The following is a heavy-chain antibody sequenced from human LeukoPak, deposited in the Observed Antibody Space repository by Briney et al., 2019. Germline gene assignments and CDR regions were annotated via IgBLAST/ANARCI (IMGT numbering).Heavy chain of an antibody. CDR3: ARDPGSSWSFYYYYGMDV. V-gene: IGHV4-34*01. J-gene: IGHJ6*02. CDR1: GGSFSGYY. CDR2: INHSGST. D-gene: IGHD6-13*01. Sequence: SETLSLTCAVYGGSFSGYYWSWIRQPPGKGLEWIGEINHSGSTNYNPSLKSRVTISVDTSKNQFSLKLSSVTAADTAVYYCARDPGSSWSFYYYYGMDVWGQGTTVTVSS.